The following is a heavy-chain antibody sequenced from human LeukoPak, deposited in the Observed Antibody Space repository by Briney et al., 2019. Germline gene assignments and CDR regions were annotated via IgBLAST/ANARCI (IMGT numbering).Heavy chain of an antibody. CDR1: GYSISSGYY. J-gene: IGHJ3*02. CDR3: ARGSQRGYSLSDAFDI. V-gene: IGHV4-34*01. Sequence: SETLSLTCAVSGYSISSGYYWSWIRQPPGKGLEWIGEINHNGSTNYNPSLKSRVTISVDTSKNQFSLKLSSVTAADTAVYYCARGSQRGYSLSDAFDIWGQGTMVTVSS. D-gene: IGHD5-18*01. CDR2: INHNGST.